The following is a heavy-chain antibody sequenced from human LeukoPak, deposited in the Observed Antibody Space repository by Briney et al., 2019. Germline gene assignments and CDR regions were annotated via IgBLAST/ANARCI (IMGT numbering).Heavy chain of an antibody. CDR3: ARAKRGYQLLSGWFDP. CDR2: ISAYNGNT. V-gene: IGHV1-18*01. CDR1: GYTFTSYG. J-gene: IGHJ5*02. D-gene: IGHD2-2*01. Sequence: GASVKVSCKASGYTFTSYGISWVRQAPGQGLEWMGWISAYNGNTNYAQKLQGRVTMTTDTSTSTAYMELSRLRSDDTAVYYCARAKRGYQLLSGWFDPWGQGTLVTVSS.